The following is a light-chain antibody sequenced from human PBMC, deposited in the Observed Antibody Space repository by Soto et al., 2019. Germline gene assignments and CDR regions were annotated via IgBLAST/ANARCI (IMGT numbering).Light chain of an antibody. CDR2: ANN. V-gene: IGLV1-47*01. CDR3: AAWDDSLSGRV. Sequence: QLVLTQPPSASGTPGQRVTISCSGSGSNVGTSYVYWYQQLPGTAPKLLIYANNQRPSGVPDRFSGSKSGTSASLAISGLRSEDEADYYCAAWDDSLSGRVFGGGTKLTVL. CDR1: GSNVGTSY. J-gene: IGLJ3*02.